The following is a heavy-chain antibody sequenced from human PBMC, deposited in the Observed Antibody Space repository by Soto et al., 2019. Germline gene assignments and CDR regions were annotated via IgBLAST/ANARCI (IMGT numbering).Heavy chain of an antibody. V-gene: IGHV4-30-4*08. J-gene: IGHJ6*02. CDR3: AREDYGGDTLDV. Sequence: QVQLQQSGPGLVKPSQTLSLTCTVSGGSISSDYYHWTWIRQSPERGLEWIGYIHHSGSILYNPALKSRVTIPVDTSKNQLALHLNSVSAAGTAVYFCAREDYGGDTLDVRGQGSTVTVSS. CDR2: IHHSGSI. D-gene: IGHD4-17*01. CDR1: GGSISSDYYH.